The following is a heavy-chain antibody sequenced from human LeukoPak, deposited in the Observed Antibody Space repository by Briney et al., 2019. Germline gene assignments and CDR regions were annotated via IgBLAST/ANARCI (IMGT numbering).Heavy chain of an antibody. J-gene: IGHJ4*02. V-gene: IGHV3-23*01. CDR3: AKSPGPTVTTIDY. CDR1: GFTFSSYG. Sequence: GGSLRLSCAASGFTFSSYGMSWVRQAPGKGMEWVSAISGSGGSTYYADSVKGRFTISRDNSKNTLYLQMNSLRAEDTAVYYCAKSPGPTVTTIDYWGQGTLVTVSS. D-gene: IGHD4-17*01. CDR2: ISGSGGST.